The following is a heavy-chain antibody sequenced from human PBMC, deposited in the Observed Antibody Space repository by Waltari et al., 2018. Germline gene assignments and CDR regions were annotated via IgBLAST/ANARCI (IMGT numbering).Heavy chain of an antibody. D-gene: IGHD1-1*01. J-gene: IGHJ3*02. V-gene: IGHV3-49*04. CDR3: TRDRRGVRAAFDI. CDR1: GFTFGDSA. Sequence: EVQLVESGGGLVQPGRSLRLSCTASGFTFGDSAMRWVRPAPGKGLEWVGFIRSKAYGGTTEYDASVKGRFTISRDDSKSIAYLQMNSLKTEDTAVYYCTRDRRGVRAAFDIWGQGTMVTVSS. CDR2: IRSKAYGGTT.